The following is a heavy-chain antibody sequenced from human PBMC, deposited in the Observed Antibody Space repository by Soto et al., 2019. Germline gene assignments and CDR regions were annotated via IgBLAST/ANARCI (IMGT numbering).Heavy chain of an antibody. CDR3: ARGDGDTLDY. CDR1: GYSFTHYV. V-gene: IGHV1-18*01. Sequence: QVQLVQSGAEVKKPGASVKVSCKASGYSFTHYVITWVRQAPGQGHEWTGWINAYVGETKSAQKYEGRVTVTMDTSRKTACLELRSLRSGVTVVYYCARGDGDTLDYWGQGTVVRVSA. J-gene: IGHJ4*02. CDR2: INAYVGET.